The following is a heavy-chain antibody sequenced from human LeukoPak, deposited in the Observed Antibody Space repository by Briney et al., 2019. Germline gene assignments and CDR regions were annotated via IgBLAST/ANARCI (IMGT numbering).Heavy chain of an antibody. CDR2: INHSGSA. V-gene: IGHV4-34*01. J-gene: IGHJ4*02. Sequence: SETLSLTCTVSGGSFSGYYCTWIRQPPGKGLEWIGEINHSGSANYNPSLKSRVTISVDTSKNQFSLKLSSVTAADTAVYYCAREGPQGYPYYFDYWGQGTLVTVSS. D-gene: IGHD6-13*01. CDR3: AREGPQGYPYYFDY. CDR1: GGSFSGYY.